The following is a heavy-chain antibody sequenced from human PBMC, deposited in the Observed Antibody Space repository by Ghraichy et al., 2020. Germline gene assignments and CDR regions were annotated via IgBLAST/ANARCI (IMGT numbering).Heavy chain of an antibody. CDR1: GLIFSSYW. Sequence: LNISCAASGLIFSSYWMTWVRQAPGKGLEWVANINQDGREKYYVGSVKGRFTISRDNAKNCLYLEMNNLGAEDTAVYSCSAGDTFDIWGRGTMVTVSS. V-gene: IGHV3-7*03. CDR2: INQDGREK. CDR3: SAGDTFDI. D-gene: IGHD3-10*01. J-gene: IGHJ3*02.